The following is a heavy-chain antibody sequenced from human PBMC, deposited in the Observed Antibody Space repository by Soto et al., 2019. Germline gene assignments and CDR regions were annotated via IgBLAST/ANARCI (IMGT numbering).Heavy chain of an antibody. CDR3: ARPLRGAVANYYYYGMDV. D-gene: IGHD6-19*01. CDR1: GYRFSSSW. V-gene: IGHV5-10-1*01. Sequence: GESLKISCQGTGYRFSSSWIGWVRQMPGKGLEWMGRIDPSDSYTNYSPSFQGHVTISADKSISTAYLQWSSLKASDTAMYYCARPLRGAVANYYYYGMDVWGQGTMVTVSS. J-gene: IGHJ6*02. CDR2: IDPSDSYT.